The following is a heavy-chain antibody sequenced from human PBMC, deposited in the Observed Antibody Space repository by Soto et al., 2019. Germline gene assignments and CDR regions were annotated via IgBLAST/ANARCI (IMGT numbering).Heavy chain of an antibody. CDR3: ARVLRMSSGYYYYAMDV. V-gene: IGHV4-59*01. Sequence: SETLSLTCTVSGGSISSYYWSWIRQPPGKGLEWIGYIYYTGSTNYNPSLKSRVTISVDTSKNQFSLRLSSVTAADTAVYYCARVLRMSSGYYYYAMDVWGQGTTVTVSS. D-gene: IGHD6-6*01. CDR1: GGSISSYY. J-gene: IGHJ6*02. CDR2: IYYTGST.